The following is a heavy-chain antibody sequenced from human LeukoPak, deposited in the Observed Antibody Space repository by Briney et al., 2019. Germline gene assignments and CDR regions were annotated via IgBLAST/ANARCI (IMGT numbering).Heavy chain of an antibody. J-gene: IGHJ4*02. V-gene: IGHV3-48*01. CDR3: ARDTDSGYENYYFDY. CDR1: GFTFSSYS. D-gene: IGHD5-12*01. CDR2: ISSSSSTI. Sequence: GGSLRLSCAASGFTFSSYSMNWVRQAPGKGLEWVSYISSSSSTIYYADSVKGRFTISRDNAKNPLYLQMNSLRAEDTAVYYCARDTDSGYENYYFDYWGQGTLVTVSS.